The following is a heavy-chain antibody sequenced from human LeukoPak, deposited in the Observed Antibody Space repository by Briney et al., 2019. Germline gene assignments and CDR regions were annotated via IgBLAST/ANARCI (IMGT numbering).Heavy chain of an antibody. CDR1: GFTFSGYE. CDR3: ARHVVAVGFDY. Sequence: GGSLRLSCAASGFTFSGYEMNWVRQAPGKGLEWVSSITSSSSYIYYADSVKGRFTISRDNAKNSLYLQMNSLRVEDTAVYYCARHVVAVGFDYWGQGTLVTVSS. V-gene: IGHV3-21*01. D-gene: IGHD3-22*01. CDR2: ITSSSSYI. J-gene: IGHJ4*02.